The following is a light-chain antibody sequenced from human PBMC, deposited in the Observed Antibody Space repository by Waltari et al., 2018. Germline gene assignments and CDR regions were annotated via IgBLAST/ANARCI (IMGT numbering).Light chain of an antibody. CDR3: QAWDSSSDSYV. Sequence: SYELTQPPSVSVSAGQTASITCSGDKLGHKFVCWFQQRPGQSPVLVIYQDKKRPSGIPERFSGSNSWNTATLTISGNQPLDEADYYCQAWDSSSDSYVFGSGTKVTV. V-gene: IGLV3-1*01. J-gene: IGLJ1*01. CDR1: KLGHKF. CDR2: QDK.